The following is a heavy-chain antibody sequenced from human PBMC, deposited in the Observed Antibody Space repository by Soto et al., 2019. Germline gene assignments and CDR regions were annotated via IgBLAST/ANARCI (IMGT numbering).Heavy chain of an antibody. Sequence: EVQVVESGGGLVQSGGSLRLSCEASGLTFSSYWMHWVRQAPGKGLVWVSRISADGSKTTYADSVKGRFSISRDNAKNTVFLQMNSLRADDTAAYYWVRVPIGLFPPGMDVWGQGTTVTVSS. V-gene: IGHV3-74*01. CDR1: GLTFSSYW. CDR3: VRVPIGLFPPGMDV. D-gene: IGHD2-21*01. J-gene: IGHJ6*02. CDR2: ISADGSKT.